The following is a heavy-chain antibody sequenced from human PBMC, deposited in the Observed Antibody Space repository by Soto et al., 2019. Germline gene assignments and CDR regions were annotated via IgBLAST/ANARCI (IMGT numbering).Heavy chain of an antibody. CDR3: ARSFYCSGGSCYSGWFAP. Sequence: KGLEWIGEINHSGSTNYNPSLKSRVTISVDTSKNQFSLKLSSVTAADTAVYYCARSFYCSGGSCYSGWFAPRGQGT. J-gene: IGHJ5*02. D-gene: IGHD2-15*01. CDR2: INHSGST. V-gene: IGHV4-34*01.